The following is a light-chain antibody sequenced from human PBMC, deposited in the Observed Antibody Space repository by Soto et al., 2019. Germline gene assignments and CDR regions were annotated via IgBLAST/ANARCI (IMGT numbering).Light chain of an antibody. CDR3: QQYGSSST. J-gene: IGKJ5*01. CDR2: GAS. V-gene: IGKV3-20*01. CDR1: QSVSSSY. Sequence: EIVLTQSPGTLSLSPGERATLSWRASQSVSSSYLAWYQQKPGQAPRLLIYGASSRATGIPDRFSGSGSGTDFTLTISRLEPEDFAVYYCQQYGSSSTFGQGTRLEIK.